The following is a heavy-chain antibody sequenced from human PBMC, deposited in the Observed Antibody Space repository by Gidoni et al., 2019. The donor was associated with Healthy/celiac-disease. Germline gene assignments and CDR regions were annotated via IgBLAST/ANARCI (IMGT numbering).Heavy chain of an antibody. CDR2: INHSGST. CDR3: ARGRQQLVRSAFDI. D-gene: IGHD6-13*01. Sequence: QVQLQQWGAGLLKPSETLSLTCAVYGGSFSGYYWSWIRQPPGKGLEWIGEINHSGSTNYNPSLKSRVTISVDTSKNQFSLKLSSVTAADTAVYYCARGRQQLVRSAFDIWGQGTMVTVSS. V-gene: IGHV4-34*01. J-gene: IGHJ3*02. CDR1: GGSFSGYY.